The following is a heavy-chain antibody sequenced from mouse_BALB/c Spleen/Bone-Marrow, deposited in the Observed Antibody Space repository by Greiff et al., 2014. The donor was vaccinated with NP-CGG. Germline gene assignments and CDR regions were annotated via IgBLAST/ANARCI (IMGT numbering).Heavy chain of an antibody. D-gene: IGHD2-1*01. V-gene: IGHV5-6-3*01. CDR2: IYGNGGST. Sequence: EVKLMESGGGLVKPGGSLKLSCAASGFTFSNYCMPWVRQTPGKRLELVGTIYGNGGSTYYPDRVKGRFTISRDTAKNTLYLQMSSLKSEEAAMYYCVRGNYGKNVDYFDYWGQGTPLTVPS. CDR3: VRGNYGKNVDYFDY. J-gene: IGHJ2*01. CDR1: GFTFSNYC.